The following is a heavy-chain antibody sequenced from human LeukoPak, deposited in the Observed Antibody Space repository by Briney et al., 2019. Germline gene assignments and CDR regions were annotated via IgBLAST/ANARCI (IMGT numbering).Heavy chain of an antibody. CDR1: GDSITNYY. V-gene: IGHV4-4*07. J-gene: IGHJ4*02. CDR3: ARLGDSSSSGIGY. D-gene: IGHD6-6*01. Sequence: PSETLSLTCTVSGDSITNYYWNWIRQPAGKGLEWIGRIHTSGTTNHNPSLKSRVTMSVDTSMNQFSLKLSSVTAADTAVYYCARLGDSSSSGIGYWGQGTLVTVSS. CDR2: IHTSGTT.